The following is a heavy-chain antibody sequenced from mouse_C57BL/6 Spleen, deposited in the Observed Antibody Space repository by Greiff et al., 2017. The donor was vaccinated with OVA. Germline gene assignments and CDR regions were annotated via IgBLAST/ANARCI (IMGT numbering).Heavy chain of an antibody. CDR1: GFSFNTYA. CDR2: IRSKSNNYAT. D-gene: IGHD2-4*01. V-gene: IGHV10-1*01. CDR3: VRQGYDYDEGNYFDY. J-gene: IGHJ2*01. Sequence: EVKLEESGGGLVQPKGSLKLSCAASGFSFNTYAMNWVRQAPGKGLEWVARIRSKSNNYATYYADSVKDRFTISRDDSESMLYLQMNNLKTEDTAMYYCVRQGYDYDEGNYFDYWGQGTTLTVSS.